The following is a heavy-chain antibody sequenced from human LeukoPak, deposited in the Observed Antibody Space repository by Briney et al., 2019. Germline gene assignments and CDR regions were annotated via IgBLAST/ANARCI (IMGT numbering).Heavy chain of an antibody. CDR3: VKLSSGSGSKFGFDA. CDR1: GFPFGSYA. Sequence: GGSLRLSCAASGFPFGSYAMSWVRQTPGKRLEWVSIITNGGVTTYYADSVRGRFTISRDNSKNILYLQVNSLRVEDTAVYYCVKLSSGSGSKFGFDAWGQGTLVTVSS. CDR2: ITNGGVTT. V-gene: IGHV3-23*01. D-gene: IGHD6-19*01. J-gene: IGHJ4*02.